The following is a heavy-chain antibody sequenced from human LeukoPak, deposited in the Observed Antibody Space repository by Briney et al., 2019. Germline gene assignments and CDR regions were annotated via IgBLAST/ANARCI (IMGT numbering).Heavy chain of an antibody. J-gene: IGHJ3*02. CDR2: ISGSGGST. Sequence: GGSLRLSCAASGFTFSSYAMSWVRQAPGKGLEWVSAISGSGGSTYYADSVKGRFTISRDNSKNTLYLQMNSLRSEDTAVYYCALGDLAARTRGGAFDIWGQGTMVTVSS. CDR1: GFTFSSYA. D-gene: IGHD6-6*01. V-gene: IGHV3-23*01. CDR3: ALGDLAARTRGGAFDI.